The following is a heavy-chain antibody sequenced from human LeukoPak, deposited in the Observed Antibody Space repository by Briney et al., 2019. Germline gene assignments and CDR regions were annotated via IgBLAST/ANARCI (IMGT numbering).Heavy chain of an antibody. Sequence: ASGTLSLTCAVSGGSISSSNWWSWVRQPPGKGLEWIGEIYHSGSTNYNPSLKSRVTISVDKSKNQFSLKLSSVTAADTAVYYCARDSHYGLGSYLYYFDYWGQGTLVTVSS. CDR1: GGSISSSNW. CDR3: ARDSHYGLGSYLYYFDY. J-gene: IGHJ4*02. CDR2: IYHSGST. V-gene: IGHV4-4*02. D-gene: IGHD3-10*01.